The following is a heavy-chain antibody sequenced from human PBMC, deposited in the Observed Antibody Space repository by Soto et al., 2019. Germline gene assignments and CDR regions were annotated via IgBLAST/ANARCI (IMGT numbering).Heavy chain of an antibody. Sequence: SETLSLTCTVSGGSISGDYWIWTRQPPVTGLEWIGYICYSGSNNYNPSLKSRVTISIATSKSQFSLTLSSVTAEDAAVYYWATGLRVLSATRIDYWGQGTLVTVSS. CDR3: ATGLRVLSATRIDY. CDR2: ICYSGSN. CDR1: GGSISGDY. V-gene: IGHV4-59*01. D-gene: IGHD2-2*01. J-gene: IGHJ4*02.